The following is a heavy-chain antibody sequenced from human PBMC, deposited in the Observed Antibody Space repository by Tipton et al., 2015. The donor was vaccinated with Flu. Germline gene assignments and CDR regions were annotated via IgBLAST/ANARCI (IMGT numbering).Heavy chain of an antibody. CDR2: INHSGST. CDR1: GFTFSSYW. J-gene: IGHJ5*02. V-gene: IGHV4-34*08. Sequence: LRLSCAASGFTFSSYWMTWVRQAPGEGLEWIGEINHSGSTNYNPSLKSRVTISVDTSKNQFSLKLSSVTAADAAVYYCATYLSDLWSGYSGGWFDPWGQGTLVTVSS. D-gene: IGHD3-3*01. CDR3: ATYLSDLWSGYSGGWFDP.